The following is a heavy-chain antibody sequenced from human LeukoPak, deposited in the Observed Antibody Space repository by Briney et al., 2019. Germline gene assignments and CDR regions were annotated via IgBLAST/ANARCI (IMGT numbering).Heavy chain of an antibody. V-gene: IGHV4-4*07. J-gene: IGHJ4*02. CDR1: GDSISSYY. Sequence: PSETLSLTCNVSGDSISSYYWSWLRQPGGKALEWIGRIYTSGYTNYNPSLESRVTMSIGTSKSQFSLKLRSVTAADTAVYYCARVHIVTGNYFDSWGLGALVTVSS. CDR3: ARVHIVTGNYFDS. D-gene: IGHD2-21*01. CDR2: IYTSGYT.